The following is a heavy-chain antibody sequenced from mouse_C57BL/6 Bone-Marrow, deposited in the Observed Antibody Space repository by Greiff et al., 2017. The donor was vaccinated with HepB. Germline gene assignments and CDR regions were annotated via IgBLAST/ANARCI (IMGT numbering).Heavy chain of an antibody. J-gene: IGHJ4*01. V-gene: IGHV1-50*01. D-gene: IGHD1-1*01. Sequence: QVQLQQPGAELVKPGASVKLSCKASGYTFTSYWMQWVKQRPGQGLEWIGEIDPSDSYTNYNQKFKGKATLTVDQSSSTAYMQLNSLTSEDSAVYYCARGYGSSPYYAMDYWGQGTSVTVSS. CDR2: IDPSDSYT. CDR3: ARGYGSSPYYAMDY. CDR1: GYTFTSYW.